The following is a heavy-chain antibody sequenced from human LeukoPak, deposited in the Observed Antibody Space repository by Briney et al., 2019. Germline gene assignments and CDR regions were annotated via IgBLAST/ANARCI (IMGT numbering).Heavy chain of an antibody. CDR2: IYYSGST. CDR3: ARRTVDSSGYDAFDI. V-gene: IGHV4-61*10. J-gene: IGHJ3*02. Sequence: SETLSLTYTVSGGSISSDYYYWSWIRQPAEKGLEWIGYIYYSGSTNYNPSLNSRVNILIDTSKNQFSLKLGSVTAADTAVYYCARRTVDSSGYDAFDIWGQGTMVTVSS. D-gene: IGHD3-22*01. CDR1: GGSISSDYYY.